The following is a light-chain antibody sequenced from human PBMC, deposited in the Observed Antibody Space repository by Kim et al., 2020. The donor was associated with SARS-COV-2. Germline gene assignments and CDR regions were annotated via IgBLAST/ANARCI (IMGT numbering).Light chain of an antibody. Sequence: RQTATLTCTGNSNNVGNQGAAWLQQHQGHPPKLLSYRNNNRPSGISERLSASSSGNTASLTITGLRPEDEADYYCSAWDYSLSAWVFGGGTKLTVL. CDR1: SNNVGNQG. CDR3: SAWDYSLSAWV. V-gene: IGLV10-54*01. CDR2: RNN. J-gene: IGLJ3*02.